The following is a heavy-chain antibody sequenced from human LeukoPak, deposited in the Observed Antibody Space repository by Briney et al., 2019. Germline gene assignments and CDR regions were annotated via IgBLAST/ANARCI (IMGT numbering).Heavy chain of an antibody. Sequence: SETLSLTCTVSGGSISSSSYYWGWIRQPPGKGLEWIGSIYHSGSTNYNPSLKSRVTISVDKSKNQFSLKLSSVTAADTAVYYCARVTYDYVWGSYRNFDYWGQGTLVTVSS. CDR3: ARVTYDYVWGSYRNFDY. V-gene: IGHV4-39*07. D-gene: IGHD3-16*02. CDR2: IYHSGST. J-gene: IGHJ4*02. CDR1: GGSISSSSYY.